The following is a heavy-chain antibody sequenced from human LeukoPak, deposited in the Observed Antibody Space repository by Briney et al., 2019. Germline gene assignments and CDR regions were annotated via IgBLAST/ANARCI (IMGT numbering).Heavy chain of an antibody. J-gene: IGHJ5*02. Sequence: PSETLSLTCTVSGGSISSGGYYWSWIRQHPGKGLEWIANIFYSGSTYYNPSLKSRVSITVDTSRNQLSLKLSSVTAADTAVYYCARTYGSGNWFDPWGQGPLVTVSS. CDR3: ARTYGSGNWFDP. CDR1: GGSISSGGYY. CDR2: IFYSGST. V-gene: IGHV4-31*03. D-gene: IGHD3-10*01.